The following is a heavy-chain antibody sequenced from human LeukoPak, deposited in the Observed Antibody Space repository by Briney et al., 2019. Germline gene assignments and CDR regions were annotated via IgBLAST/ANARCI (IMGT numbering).Heavy chain of an antibody. CDR1: GFTFSSYT. Sequence: GGSLRLSCTASGFTFSSYTMSWVRQAPGKGLKWVSTITTGGPNTYYADSVKGRFTISRDNSKNTLSLQMNSLRAEDTAVYYCANNFVPSRSWGQGTLVTVSS. CDR3: ANNFVPSRS. J-gene: IGHJ5*02. CDR2: ITTGGPNT. D-gene: IGHD1-1*01. V-gene: IGHV3-23*01.